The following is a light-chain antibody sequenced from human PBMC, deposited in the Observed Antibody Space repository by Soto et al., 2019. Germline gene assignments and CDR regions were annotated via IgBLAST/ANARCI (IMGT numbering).Light chain of an antibody. CDR1: SSDVGGYDY. Sequence: QSVRSQPASVSGSPGQSITISCTGTSSDVGGYDYVSWYQLHPGKAPKLMVFEVSNRPSGVSYRFSGSKSGHTASLTISGLQAEDEADYFCSSYSISTAYLFGTGTKVTVL. J-gene: IGLJ1*01. CDR2: EVS. V-gene: IGLV2-14*01. CDR3: SSYSISTAYL.